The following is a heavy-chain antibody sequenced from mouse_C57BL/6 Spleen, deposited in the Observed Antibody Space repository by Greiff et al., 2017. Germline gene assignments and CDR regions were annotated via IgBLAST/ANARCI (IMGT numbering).Heavy chain of an antibody. Sequence: QVQLQQPGAELVKPGASVKLSCKASGYTFTSYWMHWVKQRPGQGLEWIGMIHPNSGSTNYNEKFKSKATLTVDKSSSTAYMQLSSLTSEDSAVYYCARDSSSPYWYFDVWGTGTTVTVSS. D-gene: IGHD1-1*01. J-gene: IGHJ1*03. CDR3: ARDSSSPYWYFDV. CDR2: IHPNSGST. V-gene: IGHV1-64*01. CDR1: GYTFTSYW.